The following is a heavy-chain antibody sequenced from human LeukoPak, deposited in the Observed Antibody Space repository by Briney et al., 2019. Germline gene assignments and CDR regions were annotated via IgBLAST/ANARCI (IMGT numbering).Heavy chain of an antibody. J-gene: IGHJ4*02. D-gene: IGHD2-15*01. CDR1: GGTFSSYA. CDR3: AREGCSGGSCSWYFDY. Sequence: GSSVKVSCKASGGTFSSYAISWVRQAPGQGLEWMGRIIPIFGTANYAQKFQGKVTITADESTSTAYMELSSLRSEDTAVYYCAREGCSGGSCSWYFDYWGQGTLVTVSS. V-gene: IGHV1-69*15. CDR2: IIPIFGTA.